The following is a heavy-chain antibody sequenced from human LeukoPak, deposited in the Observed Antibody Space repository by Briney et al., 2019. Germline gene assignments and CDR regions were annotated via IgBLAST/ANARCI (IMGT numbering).Heavy chain of an antibody. CDR2: ISAYSGNT. V-gene: IGHV1-18*01. CDR1: GYTFTSYG. CDR3: ARDLHRYSSYYFDY. D-gene: IGHD5-18*01. Sequence: ASVKVSCKASGYTFTSYGISWVRQAPGQGLEWMGWISAYSGNTYYAQNLQGRVTMTTDTSTSTAYMELRSLTSDDTAVYYCARDLHRYSSYYFDYWGQGTLVTVSS. J-gene: IGHJ4*02.